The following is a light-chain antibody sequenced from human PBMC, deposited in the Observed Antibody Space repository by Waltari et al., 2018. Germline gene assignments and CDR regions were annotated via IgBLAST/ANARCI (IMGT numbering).Light chain of an antibody. CDR3: ATWDSSLDSYV. CDR1: TSNIGNYY. V-gene: IGLV1-51*01. CDR2: DNN. Sequence: QSVLTQPPSVSAAPGQKVTVSCSGSTSNIGNYYVSWYQHLPGTAPKLLIFDNNQRPSGIPDRFSGSKSGTSATLGITGLQTGDEVDYYCATWDSSLDSYVFGTGSKVTVL. J-gene: IGLJ1*01.